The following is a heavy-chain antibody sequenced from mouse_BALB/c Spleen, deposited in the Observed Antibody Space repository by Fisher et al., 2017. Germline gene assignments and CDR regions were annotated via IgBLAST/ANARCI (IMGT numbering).Heavy chain of an antibody. CDR3: ARWNYGAMDY. Sequence: RFTISRDNAKNTLYLQMSSLRSEDTALYYCARWNYGAMDYWGQGTSVTVSS. V-gene: IGHV5-9*01. J-gene: IGHJ4*01. D-gene: IGHD1-1*01.